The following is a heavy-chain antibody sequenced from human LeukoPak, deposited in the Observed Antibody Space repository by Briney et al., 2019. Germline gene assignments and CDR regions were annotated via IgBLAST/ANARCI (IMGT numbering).Heavy chain of an antibody. CDR1: GGSISSYY. CDR2: ISNSGST. CDR3: ARDRYYDSSGNFDY. V-gene: IGHV4-4*07. Sequence: SETLSLTCTVSGGSISSYYWSWIRQPAGKGLEWIGRISNSGSTNYNPSLKSRVTMSVDTSKNQFSLKLRSVTAADTAVYYCARDRYYDSSGNFDYWGQGTLVTVSS. D-gene: IGHD3-22*01. J-gene: IGHJ4*02.